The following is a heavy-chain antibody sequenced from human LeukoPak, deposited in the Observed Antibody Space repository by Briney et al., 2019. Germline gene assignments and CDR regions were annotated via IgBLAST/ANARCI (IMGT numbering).Heavy chain of an antibody. CDR3: ARSLYSSSWYRYYYYGMDV. CDR1: GGSISSYY. Sequence: SETLSLNCTVSGGSISSYYWSWIRQPAGKGLEWIGRIYTSGSTNYNPSLKSRVTMSVDTSKNQFSLKLSSVTAADTAVYYCARSLYSSSWYRYYYYGMDVWGQGTTVTVSS. CDR2: IYTSGST. D-gene: IGHD6-13*01. J-gene: IGHJ6*02. V-gene: IGHV4-4*07.